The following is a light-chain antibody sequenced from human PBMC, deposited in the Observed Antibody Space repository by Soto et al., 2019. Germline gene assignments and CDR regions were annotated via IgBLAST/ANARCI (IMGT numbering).Light chain of an antibody. CDR1: QDISNY. V-gene: IGKV1-33*01. Sequence: DIEMTQSPSSLSASVGDRVIITCQASQDISNYLNWYQQKTGRAPKLLIYDASSLESGVSSRFSGSGSGTHFTFTISSLQPDDIATYYCQQYEDFPLTFGQGTRLDIK. J-gene: IGKJ5*01. CDR2: DAS. CDR3: QQYEDFPLT.